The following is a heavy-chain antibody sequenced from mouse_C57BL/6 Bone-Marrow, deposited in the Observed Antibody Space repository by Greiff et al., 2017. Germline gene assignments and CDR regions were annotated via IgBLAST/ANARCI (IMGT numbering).Heavy chain of an antibody. Sequence: EVKLVESGGGLVKPGGSLKLSCAASGFTFSDYGMHWVRQAPEKGLEWVAYISSGSSTIYYADTVKGRFTISRDNAKNTLFRQMTSLRSEDTAMYYCARRATVTTSLDYWGQGTTLTVTS. D-gene: IGHD2-2*01. V-gene: IGHV5-17*01. CDR1: GFTFSDYG. J-gene: IGHJ2*01. CDR3: ARRATVTTSLDY. CDR2: ISSGSSTI.